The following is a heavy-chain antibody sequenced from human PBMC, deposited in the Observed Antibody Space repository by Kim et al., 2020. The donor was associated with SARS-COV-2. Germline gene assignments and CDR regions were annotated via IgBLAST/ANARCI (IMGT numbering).Heavy chain of an antibody. Sequence: PSLKSRVTISVDTSKNPFSLKRSSVTAADTAVYYCARGGGFGPFWGWFDPWGQGTLVTVSS. CDR3: ARGGGFGPFWGWFDP. V-gene: IGHV4-59*09. D-gene: IGHD3-10*01. J-gene: IGHJ5*02.